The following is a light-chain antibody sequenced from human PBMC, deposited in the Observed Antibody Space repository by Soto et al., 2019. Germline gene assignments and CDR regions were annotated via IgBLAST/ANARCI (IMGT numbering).Light chain of an antibody. Sequence: LAQSPATPSFSPRERSTLSPRATQRVSNSLAWYQQKPGQAPRLLIYDASNRATGIPARFSGSGSGTDFTLIISSLEPEDFAIYYCQQRQYWPPITFGQGTRLEIK. CDR3: QQRQYWPPIT. V-gene: IGKV3-11*01. CDR1: QRVSNS. J-gene: IGKJ5*01. CDR2: DAS.